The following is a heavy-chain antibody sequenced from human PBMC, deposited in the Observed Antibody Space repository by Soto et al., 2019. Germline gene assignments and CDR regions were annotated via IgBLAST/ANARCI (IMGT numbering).Heavy chain of an antibody. Sequence: SVKVSCKASGGSLSTNPISWVRQAPGQGLEWMGGTGSGTGPGNHAQKFQGRLTVTADKSTSTVYMELTNLSSEDTAIYYCARRDSGGFYRFFESWGQGTLVTVS. J-gene: IGHJ4*02. CDR1: GGSLSTNP. V-gene: IGHV1-69*06. CDR3: ARRDSGGFYRFFES. D-gene: IGHD2-15*01. CDR2: TGSGTGPG.